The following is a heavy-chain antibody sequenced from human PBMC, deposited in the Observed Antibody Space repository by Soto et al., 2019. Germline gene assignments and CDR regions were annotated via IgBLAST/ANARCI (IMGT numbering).Heavy chain of an antibody. D-gene: IGHD3-16*01. Sequence: QVQLVQSGAEVKKPGSSVKVSCKASGGTFSTYAISWVRQAPGQGLEWMGGIIPVFRTAKYAQKFQGRVTITADESTTTAYMELSGLRSEDTATYYCAGKVAIDERFGSYGMDVWGQGTTVTVSS. CDR2: IIPVFRTA. J-gene: IGHJ6*02. V-gene: IGHV1-69*12. CDR3: AGKVAIDERFGSYGMDV. CDR1: GGTFSTYA.